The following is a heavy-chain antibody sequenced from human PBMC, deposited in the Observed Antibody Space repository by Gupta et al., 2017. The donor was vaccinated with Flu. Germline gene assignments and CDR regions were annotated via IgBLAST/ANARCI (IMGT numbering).Heavy chain of an antibody. V-gene: IGHV4-30-4*01. CDR2: INYSGSL. J-gene: IGHJ3*02. Sequence: RQPPGKGLEWIGYINYSGSLYYTPSLKSRLTISIDTSKNQFSLKMSSVTAADTAVYYCARTVGIPSVDDAFDIWGQGTVVNVSA. CDR3: ARTVGIPSVDDAFDI. D-gene: IGHD2-2*01.